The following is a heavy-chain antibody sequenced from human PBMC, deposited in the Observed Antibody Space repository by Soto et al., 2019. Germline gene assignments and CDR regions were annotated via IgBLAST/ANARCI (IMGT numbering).Heavy chain of an antibody. CDR2: IIPIFGTA. V-gene: IGHV1-69*06. J-gene: IGHJ3*02. CDR1: GGTFSSYA. CDR3: ATRYCSSTSCSTHAFDI. D-gene: IGHD2-2*01. Sequence: QVQLVQSGAEVKKPGSSVKVSCKASGGTFSSYAISWVRQAPGQGLEWMGGIIPIFGTANYAQKFQGRVTITADKSTSTDYMELSSLISEDTAVYYCATRYCSSTSCSTHAFDIWGQGTMVTVSS.